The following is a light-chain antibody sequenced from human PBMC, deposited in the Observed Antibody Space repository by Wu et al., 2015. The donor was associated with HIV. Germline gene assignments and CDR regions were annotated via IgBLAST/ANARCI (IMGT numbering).Light chain of an antibody. CDR1: QSVNWY. V-gene: IGKV3-11*01. CDR2: DSA. Sequence: DILLTQSPATLSLSPGERATLSCRASQSVNWYLAWFQQKPGQVPRLLIYDSANRATGIPGRFSGSGSGTDFSLTISRLEPEDFAVYYCQQYVSSITFGQGTRLDIK. J-gene: IGKJ5*01. CDR3: QQYVSSIT.